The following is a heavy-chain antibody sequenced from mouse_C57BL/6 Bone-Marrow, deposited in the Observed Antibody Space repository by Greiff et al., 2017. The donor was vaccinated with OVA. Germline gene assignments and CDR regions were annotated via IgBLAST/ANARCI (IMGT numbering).Heavy chain of an antibody. J-gene: IGHJ2*01. D-gene: IGHD2-3*01. Sequence: QVQLQQPGAELVKPGASVKMSCKASGYTFTSYWITWVKQRPGQGLEWIGDIYPGSGSTNYNEKFKGKATLTVDTSSSTAYMELHSLTSEDSAVYFCAQGLYEDYFDYWGQGTTLTVSS. V-gene: IGHV1-55*01. CDR2: IYPGSGST. CDR3: AQGLYEDYFDY. CDR1: GYTFTSYW.